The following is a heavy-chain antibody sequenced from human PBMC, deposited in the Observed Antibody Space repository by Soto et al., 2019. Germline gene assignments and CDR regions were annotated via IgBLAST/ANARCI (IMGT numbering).Heavy chain of an antibody. V-gene: IGHV1-69*13. D-gene: IGHD2-21*02. J-gene: IGHJ5*02. CDR3: ARDQYCGGDCYTGWFDP. Sequence: GASVKVSCKASGGTFSSYAISWVRQAPGQGLEWMGGIIPIFGTANYAQKFQGRVTITADESTSTAYMELSSLRSEDTAVYYCARDQYCGGDCYTGWFDPWGQGTLVTVSS. CDR1: GGTFSSYA. CDR2: IIPIFGTA.